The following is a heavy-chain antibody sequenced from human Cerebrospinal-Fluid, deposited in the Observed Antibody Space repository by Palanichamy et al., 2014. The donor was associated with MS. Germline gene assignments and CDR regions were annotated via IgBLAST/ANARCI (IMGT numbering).Heavy chain of an antibody. CDR3: ARLKCSDTSCFMRGFFFDY. Sequence: QLQLQESGPGLVEPSETLSLTCNVSGGSISSTNYYWGWIRQPPGKGLEWIASMYYSGGANYNPSLESRVTIAVDTSKNRFSLKMNSVTAADTAIYYCARLKCSDTSCFMRGFFFDYWGRGTLVTVSS. CDR2: MYYSGGA. D-gene: IGHD2-2*01. CDR1: GGSISSTNYY. V-gene: IGHV4-39*02. J-gene: IGHJ4*02.